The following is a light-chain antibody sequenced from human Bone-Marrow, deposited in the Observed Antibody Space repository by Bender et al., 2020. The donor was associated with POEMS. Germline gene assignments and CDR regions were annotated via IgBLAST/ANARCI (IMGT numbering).Light chain of an antibody. CDR3: AVWDDSLNGWV. V-gene: IGLV3-21*03. Sequence: SYELTQPPSVSVAPGKTATITCGGNSIGNKDVHWYQQKPGQAPVLVVYDDSDRPSGIPDRFSGSRSGTSASLAISGLQSEDEADYYCAVWDDSLNGWVFGGGTKLTVL. CDR1: SIGNKD. J-gene: IGLJ3*02. CDR2: DDS.